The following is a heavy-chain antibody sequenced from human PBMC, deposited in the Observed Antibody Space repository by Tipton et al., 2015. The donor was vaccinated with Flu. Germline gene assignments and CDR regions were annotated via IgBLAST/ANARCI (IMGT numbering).Heavy chain of an antibody. CDR1: GASVNSGSYY. V-gene: IGHV4-61*01. CDR2: ISYSGIT. J-gene: IGHJ4*02. D-gene: IGHD3-10*02. Sequence: GLVKPSETLSLTCTVSGASVNSGSYYWTWIRRPPGKGLEWIGYISYSGITNYNPSLKSRVTMSVDTSKNQFSLRLSSVTAADTAVYYYARLSYYDVDLKNFYFDYWGQGTLVTVSS. CDR3: ARLSYYDVDLKNFYFDY.